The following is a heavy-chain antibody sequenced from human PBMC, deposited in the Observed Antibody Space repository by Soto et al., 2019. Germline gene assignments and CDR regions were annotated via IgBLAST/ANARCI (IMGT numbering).Heavy chain of an antibody. CDR2: FIPVYRTL. V-gene: IGHV1-69*01. CDR1: GGSFGNSA. Sequence: QVQLVQSGAKVKKPGSSVKASCKASGGSFGNSAINWVRQTPGQGLEWLGGFIPVYRTLNYAQKFQGRVTITADESTGTAYMTLSSLASDDTAVYYCATGVIWIGYFTVDSWGQGTRVTVSS. J-gene: IGHJ4*02. D-gene: IGHD3-3*01. CDR3: ATGVIWIGYFTVDS.